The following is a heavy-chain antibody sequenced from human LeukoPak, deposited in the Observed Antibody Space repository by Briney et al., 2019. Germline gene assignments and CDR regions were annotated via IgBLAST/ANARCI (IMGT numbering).Heavy chain of an antibody. CDR3: ESGPAYDFWSGYPGSFDY. Sequence: GGSLRLSCAASGFTFSSYAMHWVRQAPGKGLEYVSAISSNGGSTYYANSVKGRFTISRDNSKNTLYLQMGSLRAEDLAVSYCESGPAYDFWSGYPGSFDYWGQGTLVTVSS. V-gene: IGHV3-64*01. D-gene: IGHD3-3*01. CDR1: GFTFSSYA. J-gene: IGHJ4*02. CDR2: ISSNGGST.